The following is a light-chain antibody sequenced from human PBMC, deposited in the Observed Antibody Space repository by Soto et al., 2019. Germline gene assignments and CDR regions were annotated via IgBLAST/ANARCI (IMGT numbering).Light chain of an antibody. Sequence: QSVLAQPPSASGTPGQRVTISCSGSTSNVGSNLASWYQQLPGSAPKLLIYRNNQRPSGVPDRFSGSKSGTSASLAISGLRSEDEADYYCAAWDDSLSVWVFGGGTKLTVL. CDR2: RNN. J-gene: IGLJ3*02. CDR3: AAWDDSLSVWV. CDR1: TSNVGSNL. V-gene: IGLV1-47*01.